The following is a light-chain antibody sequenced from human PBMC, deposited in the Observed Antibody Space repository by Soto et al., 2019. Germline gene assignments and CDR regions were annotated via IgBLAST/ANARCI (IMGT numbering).Light chain of an antibody. Sequence: QSVLTQPASVSGSPGQSITISCTGTSSDVGAYSFVSWYQQHPGKAPQLMIFEVTDRPSGISNRFSGSKSGNTASLTISGLQAEDEGDYYCSSYTSSGTLVFGTGTKVTVL. V-gene: IGLV2-14*01. CDR1: SSDVGAYSF. CDR2: EVT. J-gene: IGLJ1*01. CDR3: SSYTSSGTLV.